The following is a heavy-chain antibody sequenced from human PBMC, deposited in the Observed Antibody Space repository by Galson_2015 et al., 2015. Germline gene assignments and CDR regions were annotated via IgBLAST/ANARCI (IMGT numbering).Heavy chain of an antibody. D-gene: IGHD2-15*01. CDR3: ARSEGYCSGGSCYGPTELDY. CDR1: GGTFSSYT. Sequence: SVKVSCKASGGTFSSYTISWVRQAPGQGLEWMGRIIPILGIANYAQKFQGRVTITADKSTSTAYMELSSLRSEDTAVYYCARSEGYCSGGSCYGPTELDYWGQGTLVTVSS. J-gene: IGHJ4*02. V-gene: IGHV1-69*02. CDR2: IIPILGIA.